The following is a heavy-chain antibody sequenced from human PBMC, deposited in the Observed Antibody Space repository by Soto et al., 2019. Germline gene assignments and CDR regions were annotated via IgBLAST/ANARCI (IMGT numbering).Heavy chain of an antibody. V-gene: IGHV4-30-2*01. J-gene: IGHJ5*02. CDR3: ARHVEQLFRFDP. CDR1: GDTISTGGYT. D-gene: IGHD5-18*01. Sequence: PSETLSLTCDVSGDTISTGGYTWAWIRQPPGKALEWIGHTYHSGNPYYNPSLKSRVIISVDTSKNQFSLKLSSVTAADTAVYYCARHVEQLFRFDPWGQGTLVTVSS. CDR2: TYHSGNP.